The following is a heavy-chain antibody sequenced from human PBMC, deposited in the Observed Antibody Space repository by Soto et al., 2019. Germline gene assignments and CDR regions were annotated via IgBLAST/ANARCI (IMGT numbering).Heavy chain of an antibody. CDR2: IYYSGST. J-gene: IGHJ6*03. Sequence: PSETLSLTCTVSGGSISSSSYYWGWIRQPPGKGLEWIGSIYYSGSTYYNPSLKSRVTISVDTSKNQFSLKLSSVTAADTAVYYCARHDPRGEHYYYMDVGGKGTTVTVPS. V-gene: IGHV4-39*01. CDR1: GGSISSSSYY. CDR3: ARHDPRGEHYYYMDV. D-gene: IGHD1-1*01.